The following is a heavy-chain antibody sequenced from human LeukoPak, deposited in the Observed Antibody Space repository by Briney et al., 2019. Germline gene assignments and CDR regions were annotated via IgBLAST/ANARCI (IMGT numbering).Heavy chain of an antibody. Sequence: GRSLRLSCAASGFMFDDYAMHWVRQAPGKGLEWVSGISWNSGSIDYADSVKGRFTISRDNAKNSLYLQMNSLRVEDTAFYYCAKDNRRHYTSGPNPDSLHWGQGALVTVSS. V-gene: IGHV3-9*01. CDR3: AKDNRRHYTSGPNPDSLH. D-gene: IGHD6-19*01. CDR1: GFMFDDYA. J-gene: IGHJ4*02. CDR2: ISWNSGSI.